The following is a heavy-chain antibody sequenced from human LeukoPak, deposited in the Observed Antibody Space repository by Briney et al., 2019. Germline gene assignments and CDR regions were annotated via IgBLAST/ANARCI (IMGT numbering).Heavy chain of an antibody. Sequence: VASVKVSCKAPGYTFTSYGISWVRQAPGQGLEWMGWISAYNGNTNYAQKPQGRVTMTTDTSTSTAYMELRSLRSDDTAVYYCARAAYYDILTGYLQYYYYYYGMDVRGQGTTVTVSS. CDR1: GYTFTSYG. V-gene: IGHV1-18*01. D-gene: IGHD3-9*01. CDR3: ARAAYYDILTGYLQYYYYYYGMDV. CDR2: ISAYNGNT. J-gene: IGHJ6*02.